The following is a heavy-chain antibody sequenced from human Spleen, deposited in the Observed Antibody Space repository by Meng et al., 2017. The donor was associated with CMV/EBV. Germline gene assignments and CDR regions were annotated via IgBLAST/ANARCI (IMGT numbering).Heavy chain of an antibody. J-gene: IGHJ4*02. CDR3: ARDALGREQQLYSYFDY. D-gene: IGHD6-13*01. V-gene: IGHV3-23*01. Sequence: GGSLRLSCAASGFTFTSYAMSWVRQAPGKGLEWVSTISGSGGTTYYADSVKGRFTISRDNSKNTLYLQMNSLRAEDTAVYYCARDALGREQQLYSYFDYWGQGTLVTVSS. CDR2: ISGSGGTT. CDR1: GFTFTSYA.